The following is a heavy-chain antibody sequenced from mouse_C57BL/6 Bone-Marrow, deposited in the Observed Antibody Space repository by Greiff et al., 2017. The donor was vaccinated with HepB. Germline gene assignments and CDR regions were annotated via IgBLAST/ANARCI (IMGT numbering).Heavy chain of an antibody. CDR2: IDPETGDT. Sequence: VQLKESGAELVRPGASVKLSCTASGFNIKDDYMHWVKPRPEQGLEWIGWIDPETGDTEYASKFQGKATITADPSSNPAYLQLISLTSEDTAVYYCTALWFAYWGQGTLVTVSA. J-gene: IGHJ3*01. CDR1: GFNIKDDY. CDR3: TALWFAY. V-gene: IGHV14-4*01.